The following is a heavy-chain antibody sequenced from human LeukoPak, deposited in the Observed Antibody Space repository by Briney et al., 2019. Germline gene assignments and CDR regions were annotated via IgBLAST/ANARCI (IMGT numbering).Heavy chain of an antibody. CDR1: GGSISSYY. V-gene: IGHV4-59*01. J-gene: IGHJ4*02. Sequence: SETLSLTCTVSGGSISSYYWSWIRQPPGKGLEWIGYIYFSGSTNYNPSLKSRVTISVDTSKKQFSLKLSSVTAADTGVYYCARARSGTIGTLDYWGQGTLVTVSS. CDR3: ARARSGTIGTLDY. CDR2: IYFSGST. D-gene: IGHD1-26*01.